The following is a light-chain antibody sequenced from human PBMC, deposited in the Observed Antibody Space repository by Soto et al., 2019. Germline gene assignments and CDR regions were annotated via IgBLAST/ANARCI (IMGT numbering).Light chain of an antibody. V-gene: IGLV1-44*01. CDR3: AAWDGSQVV. J-gene: IGLJ2*01. Sequence: QSVLTQPPSASGTPGQRVTISCSRSSSNVVGNAVNWYQVLPGTALKLLMYSDNQRPSGVPDRFSGSKSGTSASLVISGLLSVDEADYFCAAWDGSQVVFGGGTKLTVL. CDR1: SSNVVGNA. CDR2: SDN.